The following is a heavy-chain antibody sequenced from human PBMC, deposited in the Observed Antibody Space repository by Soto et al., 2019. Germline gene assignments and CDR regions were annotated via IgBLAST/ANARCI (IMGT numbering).Heavy chain of an antibody. CDR3: AREVDLMVYGQRYGMDV. J-gene: IGHJ6*02. CDR1: GGTFSSYA. CDR2: IIPIFGTA. V-gene: IGHV1-69*01. D-gene: IGHD2-8*01. Sequence: QVQLVQSGAEVKKPGSSVKVSCKASGGTFSSYAISWVRQAPGQGLEWMGGIIPIFGTANYAQKFQGRVTITADESTSTAYMELSSLRSEDTAVYYCAREVDLMVYGQRYGMDVWGQETTVTVSS.